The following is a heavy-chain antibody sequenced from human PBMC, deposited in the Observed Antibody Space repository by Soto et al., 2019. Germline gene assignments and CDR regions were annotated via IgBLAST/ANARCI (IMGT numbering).Heavy chain of an antibody. D-gene: IGHD3-10*01. CDR1: GFTFSNYW. CDR2: INSDGSDT. J-gene: IGHJ1*01. Sequence: EVQLVESGGGLVQPGGSLRLSCAASGFTFSNYWMHWVRQAPGKGLVWVSHINSDGSDTSYAASVKGRFTISRDNAKSTVYLQISSLSAEDTAVYYCARDSPGTGIEHWGQGTLVTVSS. V-gene: IGHV3-74*01. CDR3: ARDSPGTGIEH.